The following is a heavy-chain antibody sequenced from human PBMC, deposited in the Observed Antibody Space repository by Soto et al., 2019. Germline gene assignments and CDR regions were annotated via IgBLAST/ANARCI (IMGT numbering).Heavy chain of an antibody. Sequence: ASVKVSCKASGYTFISYGISWVRHVPGQGLEWMGWISAYNGNTKYPKKFQGRVTMTTDTSTSTAYMELRSLRYDDTAVYYCATDPKSLRFGDSSPDTFDIW. V-gene: IGHV1-18*01. CDR2: ISAYNGNT. CDR3: ATDPKSLRFGDSSPDTFDI. J-gene: IGHJ3*02. D-gene: IGHD3-10*01. CDR1: GYTFISYG.